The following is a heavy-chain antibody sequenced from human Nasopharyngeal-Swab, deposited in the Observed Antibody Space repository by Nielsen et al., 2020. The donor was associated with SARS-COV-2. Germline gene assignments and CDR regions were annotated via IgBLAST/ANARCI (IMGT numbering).Heavy chain of an antibody. J-gene: IGHJ3*02. Sequence: WIRQPPGKGLVWVSRINSDGSSTSYADSMKGRFTISRDNAKNTLYLQMNSLRAEDTAVYYCASSRPLWAFDIWGQGTMVTVSS. CDR2: INSDGSST. V-gene: IGHV3-74*01. CDR3: ASSRPLWAFDI.